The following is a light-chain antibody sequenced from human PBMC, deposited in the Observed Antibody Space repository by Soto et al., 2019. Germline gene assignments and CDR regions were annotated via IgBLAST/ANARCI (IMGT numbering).Light chain of an antibody. Sequence: DIQMTQSPSSLSASVGDRVTITCRASQGIDNFLAWYQQKPGKVPKLLIYAASTLLSGVPSRFSGSGSGTDFTLTISSLQPEDVATYYCQKYNSALWTFGQGTKVEIK. V-gene: IGKV1-27*01. CDR3: QKYNSALWT. CDR2: AAS. CDR1: QGIDNF. J-gene: IGKJ1*01.